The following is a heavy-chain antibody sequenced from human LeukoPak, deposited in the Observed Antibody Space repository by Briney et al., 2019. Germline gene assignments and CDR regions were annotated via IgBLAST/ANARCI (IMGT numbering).Heavy chain of an antibody. CDR1: GYTFTGYY. Sequence: RASVKVSCKASGYTFTGYYMHWVRQAPGQGLEWMGWINPNSGGTNYAQKFQGKVTMTRDTSISTAYMELSRLRSDDTAVYYCARDYYYDSSAPDYWGQGTLVTVSS. V-gene: IGHV1-2*02. CDR3: ARDYYYDSSAPDY. CDR2: INPNSGGT. J-gene: IGHJ4*02. D-gene: IGHD3-22*01.